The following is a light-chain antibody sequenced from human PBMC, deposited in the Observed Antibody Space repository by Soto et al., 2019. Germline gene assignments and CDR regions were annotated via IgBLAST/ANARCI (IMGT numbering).Light chain of an antibody. CDR3: QQYLITPWT. J-gene: IGKJ1*01. Sequence: EIVMTQSPATLSVSPGERATLSCRASQSVSSNLAWYQQKPGQAPRLLIYDASTRATGTPDRFNGGGSGTDFTLTIGRLEPEDFAVYYCQQYLITPWTFGQGTKVDIK. CDR2: DAS. CDR1: QSVSSN. V-gene: IGKV3D-15*01.